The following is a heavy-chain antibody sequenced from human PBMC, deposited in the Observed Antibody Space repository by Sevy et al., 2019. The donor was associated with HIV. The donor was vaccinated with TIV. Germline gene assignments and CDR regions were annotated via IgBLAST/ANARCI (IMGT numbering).Heavy chain of an antibody. D-gene: IGHD5-12*01. V-gene: IGHV4-59*01. CDR2: FYYSGIT. CDR1: GDSISSYY. Sequence: SETLSLTCTVSGDSISSYYWSWIRQPPGKGLEWIGYFYYSGITNYNPSVKSRVTISVDTSRNQISLKLSSVTGADTAVYYCARGIVAYYFDYWGQGTLVTVSS. J-gene: IGHJ4*02. CDR3: ARGIVAYYFDY.